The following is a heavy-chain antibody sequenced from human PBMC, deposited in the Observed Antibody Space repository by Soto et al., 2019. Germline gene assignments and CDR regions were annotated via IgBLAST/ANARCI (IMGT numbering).Heavy chain of an antibody. V-gene: IGHV3-11*06. J-gene: IGHJ4*02. CDR2: ISSSSSYT. CDR1: GFTFSDYY. D-gene: IGHD3-22*01. Sequence: QVQLVESGGGLVKPGGSLRLSCAASGFTFSDYYMSWIRQAPGKGLEWVSYISSSSSYTNYADSVKGRFTISRDNPKNSLYLQMNSLRAEDTAVYYCARDPPAYYYDRRDAFDYWGQGTLVTVSS. CDR3: ARDPPAYYYDRRDAFDY.